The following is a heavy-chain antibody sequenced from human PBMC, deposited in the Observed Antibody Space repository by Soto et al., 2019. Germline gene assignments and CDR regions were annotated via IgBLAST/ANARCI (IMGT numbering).Heavy chain of an antibody. V-gene: IGHV1-46*01. CDR3: ARGVGSLWLYYGLDV. J-gene: IGHJ6*02. CDR1: GYTFTSYY. CDR2: INPSDGST. Sequence: ASVKVSCKASGYTFTSYYMHWVRQAPGQGLEWMGRINPSDGSTSYAQKFQGRVTMTRDTSTSTVYMELSSLRSEDTAVYYCARGVGSLWLYYGLDVWGQGTTVTVSS. D-gene: IGHD3-16*01.